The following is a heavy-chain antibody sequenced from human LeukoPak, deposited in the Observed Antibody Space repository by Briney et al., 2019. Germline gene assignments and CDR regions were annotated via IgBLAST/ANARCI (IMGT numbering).Heavy chain of an antibody. Sequence: SETLSLTCTVSGGSISSYYWSWIRQPPGKGLEWIGYIYYSGSTNYNPSLKSRVTISVDTSKNQFSLKLSSVTAADTAVYYCARALWGYDILTGYSFGYYYYMDVWGKGTTVTVSS. V-gene: IGHV4-59*12. CDR1: GGSISSYY. CDR2: IYYSGST. CDR3: ARALWGYDILTGYSFGYYYYMDV. J-gene: IGHJ6*03. D-gene: IGHD3-9*01.